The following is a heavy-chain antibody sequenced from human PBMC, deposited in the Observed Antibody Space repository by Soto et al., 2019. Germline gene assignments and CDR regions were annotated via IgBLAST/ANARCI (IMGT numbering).Heavy chain of an antibody. J-gene: IGHJ4*02. D-gene: IGHD1-20*01. V-gene: IGHV4-61*01. Sequence: PSETLSLTCTVSGGSVSSGSYYWSWIRQPPGKGLEWIGYIYYSGSTNYNPSLKSRVTISVDTSKNQFSLKLSSVTAADTAVYYCARVPFSYNSRTPMLYFDYWGQGTLVTVSS. CDR2: IYYSGST. CDR3: ARVPFSYNSRTPMLYFDY. CDR1: GGSVSSGSYY.